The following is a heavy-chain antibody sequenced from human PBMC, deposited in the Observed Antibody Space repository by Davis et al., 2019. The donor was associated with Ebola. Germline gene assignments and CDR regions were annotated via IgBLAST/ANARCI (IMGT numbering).Heavy chain of an antibody. D-gene: IGHD3-22*01. CDR3: ARVDSSGSPDY. V-gene: IGHV3-33*01. CDR2: IWYDGSNK. Sequence: GESLKISCAASGFTFSSYGMHWARQAPGKGLEWVAVIWYDGSNKYYADSVKGRFTISRDNSKNTLYLQMNSLRAEDTAVYYCARVDSSGSPDYWGQGTLVTVSS. CDR1: GFTFSSYG. J-gene: IGHJ4*02.